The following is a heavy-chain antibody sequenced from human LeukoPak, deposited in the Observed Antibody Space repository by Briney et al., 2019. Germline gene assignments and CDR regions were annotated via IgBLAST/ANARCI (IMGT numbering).Heavy chain of an antibody. CDR2: IMEDGSVQ. CDR1: GFTFDDYA. CDR3: AKDRVGGALEF. V-gene: IGHV3-7*04. D-gene: IGHD2-21*01. Sequence: PGGSLRLSCAASGFTFDDYAMHWVRQAPGKGLEWVACIMEDGSVQKYVDSVRGRFTISRDNARNSLYLQMNSLRVEDTAVYYCAKDRVGGALEFWGQGTLATVSS. J-gene: IGHJ4*02.